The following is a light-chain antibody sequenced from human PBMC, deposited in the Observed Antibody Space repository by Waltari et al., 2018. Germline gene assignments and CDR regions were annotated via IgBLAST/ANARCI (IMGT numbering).Light chain of an antibody. CDR1: QSPVQPDGNTY. V-gene: IGKV2-30*02. J-gene: IGKJ2*01. CDR3: MQGSHWPRT. CDR2: KVS. Sequence: DVVMIQSPLSLPVTLGQPATISCRSSQSPVQPDGNTYLNWFHQRPGQSPRLLIYKVSKRDSGVPDRFSGSGSGTDFTLKISRVEAEEVGVYYCMQGSHWPRTFGQGTKLEI.